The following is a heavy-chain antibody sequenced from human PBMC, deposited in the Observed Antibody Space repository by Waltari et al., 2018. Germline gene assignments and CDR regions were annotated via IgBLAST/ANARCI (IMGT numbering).Heavy chain of an antibody. CDR1: GFTFSNYW. CDR3: ARSLAKYDSRGNFDY. D-gene: IGHD3-22*01. V-gene: IGHV3-7*03. Sequence: EVQLVESGGGLVQPGGSLRLSCAASGFTFSNYWMPWVRQAPGKGLEWVANIKQDGREKYYVDSVKGRFTVSRDNAKNSLYLEMNSLRAEDTAMYYCARSLAKYDSRGNFDYWGQGTEVSVSS. J-gene: IGHJ4*02. CDR2: IKQDGREK.